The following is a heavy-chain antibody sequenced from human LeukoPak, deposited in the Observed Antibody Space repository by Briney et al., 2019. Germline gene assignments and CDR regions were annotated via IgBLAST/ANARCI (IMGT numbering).Heavy chain of an antibody. D-gene: IGHD2-2*02. CDR1: GGSFSGYY. CDR3: ARAYYCSSTSCYKVYYYGIDV. Sequence: SETLSLTCAVYGGSFSGYYWSWIRQPPGKGLEWIGEINHNGSTNYNPSLKSRVTISVDTSKNQFSLKLSSVTAADPAVYYCARAYYCSSTSCYKVYYYGIDVWGQGTTVTGPS. V-gene: IGHV4-34*01. CDR2: INHNGST. J-gene: IGHJ6*02.